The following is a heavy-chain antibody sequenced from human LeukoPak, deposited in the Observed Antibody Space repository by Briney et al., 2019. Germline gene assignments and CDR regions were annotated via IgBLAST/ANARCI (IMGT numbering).Heavy chain of an antibody. CDR2: IWYDGSNK. CDR3: ARETRERNYGDYGYYYYGMDV. Sequence: GGSLRLSCAASGFTFSSYGMHWVRQAPGKGLEWVAVIWYDGSNKYYADSVKGRFTISRDNSKNTLYLQMNSLRAEDTAVYYCARETRERNYGDYGYYYYGMDVWGQGTTVTVSS. D-gene: IGHD4-17*01. V-gene: IGHV3-33*08. CDR1: GFTFSSYG. J-gene: IGHJ6*02.